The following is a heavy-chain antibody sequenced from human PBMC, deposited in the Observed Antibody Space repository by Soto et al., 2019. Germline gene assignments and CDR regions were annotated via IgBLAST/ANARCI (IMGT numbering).Heavy chain of an antibody. V-gene: IGHV4-59*08. CDR3: ARRYGSCFDY. Sequence: QVPLQESGPGLVEPSETLSLTCTVSGASISSYYWSWIRQPPRKGLEWIGYIYYSGSTNYNPDLKSRVTMSVDTSKNQFSLELSSVTAADTAVYYCARRYGSCFDYWGQGTLVTVSS. CDR1: GASISSYY. D-gene: IGHD5-18*01. CDR2: IYYSGST. J-gene: IGHJ4*02.